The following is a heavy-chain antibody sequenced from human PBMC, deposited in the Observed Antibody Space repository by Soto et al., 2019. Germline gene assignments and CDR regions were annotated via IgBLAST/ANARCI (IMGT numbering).Heavy chain of an antibody. CDR3: VRDGTKTLRDWFDP. Sequence: PGESLKISCKGSGYSFTNYWIGWVRQMPGKGLEWMGTIYLGDSDTRYSPSFQGRVTISADKSISAAYLQWGSLKASDTAVYYCVRDGTKTLRDWFDPWGQGISVTVSS. J-gene: IGHJ5*02. D-gene: IGHD1-1*01. V-gene: IGHV5-51*01. CDR1: GYSFTNYW. CDR2: IYLGDSDT.